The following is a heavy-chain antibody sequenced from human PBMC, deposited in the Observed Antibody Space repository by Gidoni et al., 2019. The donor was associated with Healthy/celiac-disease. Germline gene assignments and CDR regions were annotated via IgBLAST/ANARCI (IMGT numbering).Heavy chain of an antibody. Sequence: EVQLLESGVGLVQPGGSLRLSCAASGFTFSSYAMSWVRQAPGKGLEWVSAISGSGGSTYYADSVKGRFTISRDNSKNTLYLQMNSLRAEDTAVYYCAKDLGRSTTRYSDYWGQGTLVTVSS. V-gene: IGHV3-23*01. J-gene: IGHJ4*02. CDR2: ISGSGGST. CDR3: AKDLGRSTTRYSDY. D-gene: IGHD1-26*01. CDR1: GFTFSSYA.